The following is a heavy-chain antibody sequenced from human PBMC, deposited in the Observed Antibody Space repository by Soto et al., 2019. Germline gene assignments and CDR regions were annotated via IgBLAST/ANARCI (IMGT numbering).Heavy chain of an antibody. Sequence: PGGSLRLSCTASGFMFNNSAMTWVRQAPGQGLQWVASVSDNGGSRGGTYYADSVKGRFTISRDNSKNTLYLQLDSLTGADTAVYYCASAKAVVIAALGIWGQGTMVTRLL. J-gene: IGHJ3*02. CDR2: VSDNGGSRGGT. CDR1: GFMFNNSA. D-gene: IGHD2-21*01. CDR3: ASAKAVVIAALGI. V-gene: IGHV3-23*01.